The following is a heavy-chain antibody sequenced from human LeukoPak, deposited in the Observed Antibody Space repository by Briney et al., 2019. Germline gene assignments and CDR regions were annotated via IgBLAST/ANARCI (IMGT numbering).Heavy chain of an antibody. CDR3: AREAADGYVFGEFDP. J-gene: IGHJ5*02. CDR1: GFTFDDYA. CDR2: ISWNSGSI. D-gene: IGHD5-24*01. V-gene: IGHV3-9*01. Sequence: GGSLRLSCAASGFTFDDYAMHWVRQAPGKGLEWVSGISWNSGSIGYADSVKSRFTISRDNAKNSLYLQMNSVRAEDTAVYYCAREAADGYVFGEFDPWGQGTLVTVSS.